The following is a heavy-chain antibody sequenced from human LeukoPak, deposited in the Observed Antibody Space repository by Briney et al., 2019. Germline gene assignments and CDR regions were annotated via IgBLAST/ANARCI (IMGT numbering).Heavy chain of an antibody. CDR3: AKGAGHWYYLDY. Sequence: GGSLRLSCAASGFTFSSYAMTWVRQAPGKGLEWVSAISGSGGSTYYADSVKGRFTISRDNSNNTLYLQMNSLRAEDTAVYYCAKGAGHWYYLDYWGQGSLVTVSS. D-gene: IGHD2-8*02. J-gene: IGHJ4*02. CDR2: ISGSGGST. V-gene: IGHV3-23*01. CDR1: GFTFSSYA.